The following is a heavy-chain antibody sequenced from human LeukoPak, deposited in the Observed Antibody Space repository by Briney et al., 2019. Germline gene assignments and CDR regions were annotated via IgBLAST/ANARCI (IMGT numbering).Heavy chain of an antibody. J-gene: IGHJ4*02. Sequence: GGSLRLSCAASGFTFSSYDMHWVRQATGKGLEWVSAIGTAGDTYYPGSVKGRFTTSRENARNSLYLQMNSLRAGDTAVYYCARSYDSGEGGYFDYWGQGTLVTVSS. D-gene: IGHD6-19*01. CDR1: GFTFSSYD. CDR3: ARSYDSGEGGYFDY. V-gene: IGHV3-13*01. CDR2: IGTAGDT.